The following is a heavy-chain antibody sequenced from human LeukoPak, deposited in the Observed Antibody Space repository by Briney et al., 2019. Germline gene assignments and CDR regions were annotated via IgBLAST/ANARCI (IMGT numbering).Heavy chain of an antibody. CDR1: GFTFSSDW. V-gene: IGHV3-7*01. Sequence: PGGSLRLSCAASGFTFSSDWMSWVRQAPGKGLEWVANIKQDGSEKYYVDSVKGRFTISRDNAKNSLYLQMNSLRAEDTAVYYCAGDYSGDYWGQGTLVTVSS. CDR3: AGDYSGDY. D-gene: IGHD1-26*01. CDR2: IKQDGSEK. J-gene: IGHJ4*02.